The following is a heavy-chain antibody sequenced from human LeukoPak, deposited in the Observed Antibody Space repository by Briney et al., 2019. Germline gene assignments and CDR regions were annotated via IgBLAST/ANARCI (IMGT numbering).Heavy chain of an antibody. Sequence: SETLSLTCTVSGDSISSYYWSWIRQPPGKGLEWIGYIYYSGCTTYNPSFKSRVTISVDRSKNQFSLRLTSVTAADTAVYYCAKEGGYGSGFLAYWGQGALVTVSS. CDR3: AKEGGYGSGFLAY. J-gene: IGHJ4*02. CDR2: IYYSGCT. D-gene: IGHD3-10*01. CDR1: GDSISSYY. V-gene: IGHV4-59*01.